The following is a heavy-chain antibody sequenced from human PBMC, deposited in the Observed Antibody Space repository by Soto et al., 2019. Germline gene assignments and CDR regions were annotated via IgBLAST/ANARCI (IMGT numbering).Heavy chain of an antibody. V-gene: IGHV4-4*02. Sequence: QVHLQESGPGLVKPSGTLSLTCAVSGGSISTNQWWNWGRQAPGKGLEWIGEIFHVGSTNYNPSPKSRVIISVDKSKNQFALNLSSVTAADTAVYYWARLQPDTSGYYFDHWGQGALVTVSS. J-gene: IGHJ4*02. CDR2: IFHVGST. CDR1: GGSISTNQW. D-gene: IGHD3-3*01. CDR3: ARLQPDTSGYYFDH.